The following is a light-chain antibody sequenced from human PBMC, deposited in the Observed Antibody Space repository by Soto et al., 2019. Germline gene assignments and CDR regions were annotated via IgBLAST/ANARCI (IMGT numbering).Light chain of an antibody. CDR2: GAS. V-gene: IGKV3-20*01. CDR3: QQYSSSPLT. J-gene: IGKJ4*01. CDR1: QSVRSSH. Sequence: EIVLTQSPGPLSLSPGERATLSCRSSQSVRSSHLAWYQQMPGQAPRLLIYGASSRATGIPDRFSGSGSGTDFTLTISRLEPEEFAGYYCQQYSSSPLTFGGGTKV.